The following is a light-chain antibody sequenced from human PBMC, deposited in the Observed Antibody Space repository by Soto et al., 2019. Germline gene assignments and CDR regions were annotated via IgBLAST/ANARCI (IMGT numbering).Light chain of an antibody. V-gene: IGKV1-12*01. CDR2: TAS. Sequence: DIQMTQSPSSVSASVGDRVTITCRASQGISSGLAWYQQKPGKAPELLIYTASSLQSGVPSRFSGSGSGTDFTLTISSLQPEDSATYYCQQAGSFPPTFGQGTKVEIK. CDR1: QGISSG. CDR3: QQAGSFPPT. J-gene: IGKJ1*01.